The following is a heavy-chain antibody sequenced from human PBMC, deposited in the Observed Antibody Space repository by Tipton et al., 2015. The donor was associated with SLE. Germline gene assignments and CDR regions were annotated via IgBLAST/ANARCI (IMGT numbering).Heavy chain of an antibody. CDR1: GDSISGSY. V-gene: IGHV4-59*01. CDR2: VYDTERP. Sequence: TLSLTCSVTGDSISGSYWHWIRQSPGKGLEWIGYVYDTERPIYNPSLQSRVTISSDMSKSQLSLRLTSVTVADTGVYYCARATDTAMAAGWFASWGQGTLVTVSS. J-gene: IGHJ5*01. D-gene: IGHD5-18*01. CDR3: ARATDTAMAAGWFAS.